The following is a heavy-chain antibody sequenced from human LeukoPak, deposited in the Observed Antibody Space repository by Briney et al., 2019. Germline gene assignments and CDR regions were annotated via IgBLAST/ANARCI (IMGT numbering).Heavy chain of an antibody. CDR1: GYSFTSYW. CDR2: TYPGGSAT. CDR3: ARRLVRGADY. V-gene: IGHV5-51*01. J-gene: IGHJ4*02. Sequence: GESLKISWTGSGYSFTSYWLGLVRQMPGKRQEWVRITYPGGSATNYHTSYQGQATISADKSITAAYLPCSSLKASDTAYYYCARRLVRGADYWGQGTMVSVSS. D-gene: IGHD3-10*01.